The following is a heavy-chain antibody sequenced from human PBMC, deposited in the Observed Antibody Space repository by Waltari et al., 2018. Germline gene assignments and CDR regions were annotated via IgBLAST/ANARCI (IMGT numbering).Heavy chain of an antibody. D-gene: IGHD5-12*01. J-gene: IGHJ4*02. Sequence: QVQLVQSGAEVKKPGSSVKVSCKASGGTFSSYAISWVRQDPGQGFEWMGGIIPIFGTANYAQKFQGRVTITADESTSTAYMELSSLRSEDTAVYYCARDPVSGYGLAYFDYWGQGTLVTVSS. CDR2: IIPIFGTA. CDR1: GGTFSSYA. CDR3: ARDPVSGYGLAYFDY. V-gene: IGHV1-69*01.